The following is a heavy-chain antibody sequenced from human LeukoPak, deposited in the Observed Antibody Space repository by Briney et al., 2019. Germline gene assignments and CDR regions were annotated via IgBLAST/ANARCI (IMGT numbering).Heavy chain of an antibody. D-gene: IGHD1-26*01. V-gene: IGHV4-30-2*01. CDR1: GGSISSGGYS. CDR3: ARDPGQWEPTYYFDY. J-gene: IGHJ4*02. CDR2: IYYSGST. Sequence: SETLSLTCAVSGGSISSGGYSWSWTRQPPGKGLEWIGYIYYSGSTYYNPSLKSRVTISVDTSKNQFSLKLSSVTAADTAVYYCARDPGQWEPTYYFDYWGQGTLVTVSS.